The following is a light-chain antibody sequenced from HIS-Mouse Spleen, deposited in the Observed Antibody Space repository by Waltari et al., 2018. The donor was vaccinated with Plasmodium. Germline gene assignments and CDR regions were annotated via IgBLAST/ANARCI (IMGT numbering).Light chain of an antibody. CDR2: GAS. Sequence: IVLTQSPGTLSLSPGERDTLPCRASQSVSSSYLAWYQQKPGQAPRLLIYGASSRATGIPDRFSGSGSGTDFTLTISRLEPEDFAVYYCQQYGSSGTFGQGTKVEIK. J-gene: IGKJ1*01. V-gene: IGKV3-20*01. CDR1: QSVSSSY. CDR3: QQYGSSGT.